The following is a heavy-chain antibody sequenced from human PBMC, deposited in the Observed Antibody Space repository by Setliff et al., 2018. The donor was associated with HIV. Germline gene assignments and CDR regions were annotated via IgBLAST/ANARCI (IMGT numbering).Heavy chain of an antibody. Sequence: SVKVSCKTSGGTLSNYVITWVRQAPGQGLEWMGQFIPILDITNYAQKFQGRVTITADKSTNTMYMEMTSLTSEDTAVYYCAGPRGDEAFDIWGQGTMVTVSS. CDR1: GGTLSNYV. D-gene: IGHD3-10*01. CDR3: AGPRGDEAFDI. CDR2: FIPILDIT. V-gene: IGHV1-69*10. J-gene: IGHJ3*02.